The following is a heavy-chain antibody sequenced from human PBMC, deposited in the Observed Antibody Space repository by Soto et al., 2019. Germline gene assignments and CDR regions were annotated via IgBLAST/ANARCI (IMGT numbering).Heavy chain of an antibody. Sequence: SETLSLTCTVSGASIGSGTYYWNWIRQHPGKGLEWIGYIYFSGSTYYNPSLKSRVSISIDRSKNLLSLLLTSVTAADTAVYYCARGVLFWGQGTLVTVSS. V-gene: IGHV4-31*03. CDR1: GASIGSGTYY. CDR3: ARGVLF. CDR2: IYFSGST. J-gene: IGHJ4*02. D-gene: IGHD2-8*01.